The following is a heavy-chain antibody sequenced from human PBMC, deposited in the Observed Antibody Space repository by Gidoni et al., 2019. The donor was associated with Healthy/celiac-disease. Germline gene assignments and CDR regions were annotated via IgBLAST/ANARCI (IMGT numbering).Heavy chain of an antibody. D-gene: IGHD3-3*01. CDR3: AHRRVPRGGFWSGYNNWFDP. CDR1: GFSLSTSGVG. J-gene: IGHJ5*02. CDR2: IYWDDDK. Sequence: QITLKESGPTLVKPTQTLTLTCTFSGFSLSTSGVGVGWIRQPPGKALEWLALIYWDDDKRYSPSLKSRLTITKDTSKNQVVLTMTNMDPVDTATYYCAHRRVPRGGFWSGYNNWFDPWGQGTLVTVSS. V-gene: IGHV2-5*02.